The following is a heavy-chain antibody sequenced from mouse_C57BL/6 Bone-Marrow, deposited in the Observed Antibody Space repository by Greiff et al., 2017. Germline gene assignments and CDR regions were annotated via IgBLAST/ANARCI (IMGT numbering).Heavy chain of an antibody. CDR2: IDPANGNT. CDR3: ARNYGSSYGYFDV. V-gene: IGHV14-3*01. Sequence: VQLKQSVAELVRPGASVKLSCTASGFNIKNTYMHWVKQRPEQGLEWIGRIDPANGNTKYAPKFQGKATITSDTSSNTAYLQLSSLTSEDTAIYYCARNYGSSYGYFDVWGTGTTVTVSS. D-gene: IGHD1-1*01. CDR1: GFNIKNTY. J-gene: IGHJ1*03.